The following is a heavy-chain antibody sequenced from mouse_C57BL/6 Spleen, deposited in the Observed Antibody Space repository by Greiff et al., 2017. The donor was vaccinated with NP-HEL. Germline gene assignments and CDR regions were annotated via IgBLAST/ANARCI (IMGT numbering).Heavy chain of an antibody. CDR1: GFTFSDYG. CDR3: ARLVTTRGHYFDY. D-gene: IGHD2-2*01. CDR2: ISSGSSTI. J-gene: IGHJ2*01. Sequence: DVMLVESGGGLVKPGGSLKLSCAASGFTFSDYGMHWVRQAPEKGLEWVAYISSGSSTIYYADTVKGRFTISRDNAKNTLFLQMTSLRSEDTAMYYCARLVTTRGHYFDYWGQGTTLTVSS. V-gene: IGHV5-17*01.